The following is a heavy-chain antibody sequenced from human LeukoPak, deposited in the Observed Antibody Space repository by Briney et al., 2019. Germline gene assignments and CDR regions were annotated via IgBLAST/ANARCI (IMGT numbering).Heavy chain of an antibody. CDR1: GASISSYY. J-gene: IGHJ3*02. CDR2: IYNSGST. CDR3: ARGYGYGNFVYAFDI. D-gene: IGHD5-18*01. Sequence: PSETLSLTCAVSGASISSYYWTWIRQPPGKGLEWIGYIYNSGSTNYNPSLKSRVTISVDTSKNQISLKLSSVTAADTAVYYCARGYGYGNFVYAFDIWGQGTTVTVSS. V-gene: IGHV4-59*01.